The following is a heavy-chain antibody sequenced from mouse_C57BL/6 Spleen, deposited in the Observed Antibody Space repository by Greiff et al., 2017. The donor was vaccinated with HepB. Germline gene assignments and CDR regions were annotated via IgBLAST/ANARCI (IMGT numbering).Heavy chain of an antibody. Sequence: QVQLQQSGPELVKPGASVKISCKASGYAFSSSWMNWVKQRPGKGLEWIGRLYPGDGDTNYNGKFKGKATLTADKSSSTAYMQLSSLTSEDSAVYFCARRGLYDYDGCFAYWGQGTLVTVSA. D-gene: IGHD2-4*01. CDR3: ARRGLYDYDGCFAY. V-gene: IGHV1-82*01. CDR1: GYAFSSSW. CDR2: LYPGDGDT. J-gene: IGHJ3*01.